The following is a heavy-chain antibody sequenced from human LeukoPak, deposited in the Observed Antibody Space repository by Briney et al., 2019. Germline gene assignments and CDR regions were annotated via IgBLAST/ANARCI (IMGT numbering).Heavy chain of an antibody. D-gene: IGHD3-10*01. CDR3: ARAIFKGSGSGSYLFDY. CDR2: INHSGST. Sequence: SETLSLTCAVYGGSFSGYYWSWIRQPPGKGLEWIGEINHSGSTNYNPSLKSRVTISVDTSKNQFSLKLSSVTAADTAVYYCARAIFKGSGSGSYLFDYWGQGTLVTVSS. V-gene: IGHV4-34*01. J-gene: IGHJ4*02. CDR1: GGSFSGYY.